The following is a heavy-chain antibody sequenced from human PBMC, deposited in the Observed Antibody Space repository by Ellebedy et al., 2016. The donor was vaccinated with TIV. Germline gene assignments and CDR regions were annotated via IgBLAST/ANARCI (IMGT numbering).Heavy chain of an antibody. CDR1: GDSVSSDNW. J-gene: IGHJ5*02. V-gene: IGHV4-4*02. CDR2: VYHNGNS. CDR3: AKGYYYGAGYPAVTYFLDR. D-gene: IGHD3-10*01. Sequence: MPSETLSLTCDVSGDSVSSDNWWNWVRRAPGKGLEWIGEVYHNGNSNYSPSLKSRVSMSVDNSKNQVALKVTSVTAADTGMYYCAKGYYYGAGYPAVTYFLDRWGQGTLGTVSS.